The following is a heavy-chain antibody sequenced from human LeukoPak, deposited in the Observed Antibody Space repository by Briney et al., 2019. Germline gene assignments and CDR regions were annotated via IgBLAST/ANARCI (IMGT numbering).Heavy chain of an antibody. CDR1: GFTFSSYA. D-gene: IGHD3-22*01. CDR3: ATDYYDSSGYYTGTY. CDR2: ISYDGSNK. J-gene: IGHJ4*02. V-gene: IGHV3-30*04. Sequence: PGGSLRLSCAASGFTFSSYATHWVRQAPGKGLEWVAVISYDGSNKYYADSVKGRFTISRDNAKNSLYLQMNSLRADDTAVYYCATDYYDSSGYYTGTYWGQGTLVTVSS.